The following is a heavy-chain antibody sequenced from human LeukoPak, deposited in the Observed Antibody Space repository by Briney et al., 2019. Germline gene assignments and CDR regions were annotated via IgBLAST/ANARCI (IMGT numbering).Heavy chain of an antibody. CDR2: ISWNSDSV. CDR1: GFTFDDYG. V-gene: IGHV3-9*01. CDR3: ARAGGSRYYYAMDV. Sequence: GGSLRLSCAASGFTFDDYGMHWVRQAPGKGLEWVSGISWNSDSVGYADSVKGRFTISRDNAENSLYLQMNSLRAEDTAFYYCARAGGSRYYYAMDVWGQGTTVTVSS. J-gene: IGHJ6*02. D-gene: IGHD3-16*01.